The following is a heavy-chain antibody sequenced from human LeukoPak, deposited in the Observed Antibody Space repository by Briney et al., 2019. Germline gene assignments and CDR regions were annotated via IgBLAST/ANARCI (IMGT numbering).Heavy chain of an antibody. CDR2: ISGSGGST. D-gene: IGHD3-9*01. CDR1: GLTVSIYG. CDR3: AKLAGELRYFDWLLPEYFQH. V-gene: IGHV3-23*01. Sequence: QPGGSLRLAWAASGLTVSIYGMSWVRDAPGKGLGWVLAISGSGGSTYYADSVKGRFTISRDNSKHTLYLQMNSLRAEDTAVYYCAKLAGELRYFDWLLPEYFQHWGQGTLVTVSS. J-gene: IGHJ1*01.